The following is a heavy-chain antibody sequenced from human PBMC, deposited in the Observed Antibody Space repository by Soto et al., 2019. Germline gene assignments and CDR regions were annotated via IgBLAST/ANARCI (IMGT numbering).Heavy chain of an antibody. Sequence: GGSLRLSCAASGFTFSSYAMSWVRQAPGKGLEWVSAISGSGGSTYYADSVKGRFTISRDNSKNTLYLQMNSLRAEDTAVYYCAKGDLPSGGSSLAFGYWGQGTLVTVSS. V-gene: IGHV3-23*01. CDR1: GFTFSSYA. CDR2: ISGSGGST. D-gene: IGHD2-15*01. CDR3: AKGDLPSGGSSLAFGY. J-gene: IGHJ4*02.